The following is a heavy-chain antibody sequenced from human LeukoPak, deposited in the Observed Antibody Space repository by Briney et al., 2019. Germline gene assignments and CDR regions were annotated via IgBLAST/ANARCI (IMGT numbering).Heavy chain of an antibody. CDR3: ARDPVALRNFDY. CDR2: IIPILGIA. D-gene: IGHD1-7*01. CDR1: GGTFSSYA. Sequence: SVKVSCKASGGTFSSYAISWVRQAPGQGVEWMGRIIPILGIANYAQKFQGRVTITADRSTSTAYMELSSLRSEDTAVYYCARDPVALRNFDYWGQGTLVTVSS. J-gene: IGHJ4*02. V-gene: IGHV1-69*04.